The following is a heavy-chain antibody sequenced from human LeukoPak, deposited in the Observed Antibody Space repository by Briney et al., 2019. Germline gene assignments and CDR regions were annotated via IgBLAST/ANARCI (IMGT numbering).Heavy chain of an antibody. CDR3: ANSDY. CDR2: ISYDGSNK. V-gene: IGHV3-30*18. Sequence: GRSLRLSCAASGFTFSSYGMHWVRRAPGKGLEWVAVISYDGSNKYYADSVKGRFTISRDNSQNTLYLQMNSLRAEDTAVYYCANSDYWGQGTLVTVSS. J-gene: IGHJ4*02. CDR1: GFTFSSYG.